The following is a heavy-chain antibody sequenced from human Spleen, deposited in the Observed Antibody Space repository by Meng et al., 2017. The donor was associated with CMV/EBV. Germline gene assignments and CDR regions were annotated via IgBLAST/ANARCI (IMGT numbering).Heavy chain of an antibody. CDR1: GFTFSSYW. Sequence: GESLKISCAASGFTFSSYWMSWVRQAPGKGLEWVANIKQDGSEIYYVDSVKGRFTISRDNAKNSLYLQMNSLRAEDTAVYYCARDRPYYYYYGMDVWGQGTTVTVSS. CDR3: ARDRPYYYYYGMDV. J-gene: IGHJ6*02. V-gene: IGHV3-7*01. CDR2: IKQDGSEI.